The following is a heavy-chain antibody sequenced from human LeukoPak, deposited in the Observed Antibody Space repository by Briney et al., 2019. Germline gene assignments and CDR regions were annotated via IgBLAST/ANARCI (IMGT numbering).Heavy chain of an antibody. CDR1: GLTFRNYW. J-gene: IGHJ4*02. CDR2: INSDGSST. D-gene: IGHD2-21*01. V-gene: IGHV3-74*01. Sequence: GGSLRLSCAASGLTFRNYWMHWVRQAPGKGLVWVSRINSDGSSTTYADSVKGRFTMSRDNAKNTLYLQMNSLRAEDTAVYYCAIGGFGIVVVSAIDYWGQGTLVTVSS. CDR3: AIGGFGIVVVSAIDY.